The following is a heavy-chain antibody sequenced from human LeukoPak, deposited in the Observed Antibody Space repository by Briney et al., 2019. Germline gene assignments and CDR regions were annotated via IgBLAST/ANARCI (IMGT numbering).Heavy chain of an antibody. J-gene: IGHJ6*03. Sequence: PSETLSLTCAVYGGSFSGYYWSWIRQPPGRGLEWIGEVDHSGNTNYNPSVKTRVTISVDTSKNQFSLKLSSVTAADTAVYYCARRFTLGIDAPLANPPYYYYYMDVWGKGTTVTVSS. CDR2: VDHSGNT. CDR3: ARRFTLGIDAPLANPPYYYYYMDV. D-gene: IGHD7-27*01. V-gene: IGHV4-34*01. CDR1: GGSFSGYY.